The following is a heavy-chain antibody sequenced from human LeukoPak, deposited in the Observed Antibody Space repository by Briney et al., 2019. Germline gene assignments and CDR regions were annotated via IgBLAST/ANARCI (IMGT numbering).Heavy chain of an antibody. CDR1: GGSISSGGYS. V-gene: IGHV4-30-2*01. CDR3: AREAGYYGSGSYYYDAFDI. CDR2: IYHSGST. J-gene: IGHJ3*02. D-gene: IGHD3-10*01. Sequence: SETLSLTCAVSGGSISSGGYSWSWIRQPPGKGLEWIGYIYHSGSTYYNPSLKSRVTISVDRSKNQFSLKLSSVTAADTAVYYCAREAGYYGSGSYYYDAFDIWGQGTMATVSS.